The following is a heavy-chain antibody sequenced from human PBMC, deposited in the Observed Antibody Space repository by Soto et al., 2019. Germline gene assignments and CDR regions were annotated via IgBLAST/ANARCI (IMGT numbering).Heavy chain of an antibody. CDR2: IYYSGST. V-gene: IGHV4-39*01. CDR1: VVSISSSSYY. Sequence: SETLSLTCTVSVVSISSSSYYWGWIRQPPGKGLEWIGSIYYSGSTYYNPSLKSRVTISVDTSKNQFSLKLSSVTAADTAVYYCASRIAVDVAAFDIWGQGTMVTVSS. CDR3: ASRIAVDVAAFDI. J-gene: IGHJ3*02. D-gene: IGHD6-19*01.